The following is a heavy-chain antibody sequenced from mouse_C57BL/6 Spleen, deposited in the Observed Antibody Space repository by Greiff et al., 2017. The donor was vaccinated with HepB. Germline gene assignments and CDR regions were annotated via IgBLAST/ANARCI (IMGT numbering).Heavy chain of an antibody. CDR2: IYPRSGNT. J-gene: IGHJ2*01. D-gene: IGHD1-1*01. CDR3: ARGTTVVARKLFDY. Sequence: VQLKQSGAELARPGASVKLSCKASGYTFTSYGISWVKQRTGQGLEWIGEIYPRSGNTYYNEKFKGKATLTADKSSSTAYMELRSLTSEDSAVYFCARGTTVVARKLFDYWGQGTTLTVSS. CDR1: GYTFTSYG. V-gene: IGHV1-81*01.